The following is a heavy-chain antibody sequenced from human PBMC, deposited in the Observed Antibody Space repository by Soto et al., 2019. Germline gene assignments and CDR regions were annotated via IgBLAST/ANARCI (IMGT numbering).Heavy chain of an antibody. CDR1: GFTFSSYA. Sequence: EVQLLESGGGLVQPGGSLRLSCAASGFTFSSYAMSWVRQAPGKGLEWVSGISGSGDSTYYADSVKGRFTISRDNSKNTRDLQMNSLRAEDTAVYYCAKGVPGIAVAGTGYFQHWGQGTLVTVSS. V-gene: IGHV3-23*01. D-gene: IGHD6-19*01. CDR2: ISGSGDST. CDR3: AKGVPGIAVAGTGYFQH. J-gene: IGHJ1*01.